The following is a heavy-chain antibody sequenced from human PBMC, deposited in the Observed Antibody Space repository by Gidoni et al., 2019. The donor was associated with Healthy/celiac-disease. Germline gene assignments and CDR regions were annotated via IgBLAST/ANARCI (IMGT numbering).Heavy chain of an antibody. V-gene: IGHV1-3*01. CDR1: GYTFTSYA. CDR2: INAGNGNK. Sequence: QVQLVQSGAEVKKPGASVKVSCKASGYTFTSYAMHWVRQHPGKRIEGMGWINAGNGNKKYSQRFQGKVTITRGTSASTAYRELSSLRSEDTAVYYCASTVVVPAAIGGGVRPNYYYYYGMDVWGQGTTVTVSS. D-gene: IGHD2-2*01. CDR3: ASTVVVPAAIGGGVRPNYYYYYGMDV. J-gene: IGHJ6*02.